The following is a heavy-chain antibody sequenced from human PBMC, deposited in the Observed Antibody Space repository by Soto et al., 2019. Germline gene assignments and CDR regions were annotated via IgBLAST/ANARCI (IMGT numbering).Heavy chain of an antibody. D-gene: IGHD4-17*01. V-gene: IGHV4-38-2*01. CDR1: GYSISSGYY. CDR3: ARGAATVTPGWFDP. Sequence: SETLSLTCAVSGYSISSGYYWGWIRQTPGKGVEWIASIYHSGSTYYNPSLKSRVTISVDTSKNPFSLKLTSVTAADTAVYYCARGAATVTPGWFDPWGQGIMVTVSS. CDR2: IYHSGST. J-gene: IGHJ5*02.